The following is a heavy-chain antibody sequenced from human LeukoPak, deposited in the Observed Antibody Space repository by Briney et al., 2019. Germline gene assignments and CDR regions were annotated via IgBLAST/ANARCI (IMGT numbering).Heavy chain of an antibody. CDR3: ARDNALGERYFDWLLQAHYYYYGMDV. D-gene: IGHD3-9*01. CDR2: ISAYNDNT. Sequence: AVKVSFKASGYTFTSYGISWLRQAPGQGLEWMGGISAYNDNTNYPQKLQGRVTMTTDTSTSTAYMERRSLRSDDTAVYYCARDNALGERYFDWLLQAHYYYYGMDVWGQGTTVTVSS. CDR1: GYTFTSYG. V-gene: IGHV1-18*01. J-gene: IGHJ6*02.